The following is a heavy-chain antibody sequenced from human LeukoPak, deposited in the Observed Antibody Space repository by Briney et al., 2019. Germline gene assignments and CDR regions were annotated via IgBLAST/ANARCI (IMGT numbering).Heavy chain of an antibody. V-gene: IGHV4-39*01. CDR2: IYYSGST. CDR1: GGSISSSSYY. D-gene: IGHD6-19*01. CDR3: ARQQPLFSSGWYFDY. Sequence: SETLSLTCTVSGGSISSSSYYWGWIRQPPGKGLEWIGSIYYSGSTYYNPSLKSRVTISVDTSKNQFSLKLSSVTAADTAVYYCARQQPLFSSGWYFDYWGQGTLVTVSS. J-gene: IGHJ4*02.